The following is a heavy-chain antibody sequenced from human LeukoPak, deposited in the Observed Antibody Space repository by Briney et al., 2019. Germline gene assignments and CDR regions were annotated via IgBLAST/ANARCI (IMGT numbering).Heavy chain of an antibody. CDR2: ISGSGGSK. D-gene: IGHD3-10*01. CDR3: ATSPNFGGGPFDY. Sequence: AGGSLRLSCAASGFTFRSYAMSWVRQAPGKGLEWVAAISGSGGSKYYADSVKGRFTISRDNSNNTPYLQMNSLRAEDTAVYYCATSPNFGGGPFDYWGQGTLVTVSS. J-gene: IGHJ4*02. V-gene: IGHV3-23*01. CDR1: GFTFRSYA.